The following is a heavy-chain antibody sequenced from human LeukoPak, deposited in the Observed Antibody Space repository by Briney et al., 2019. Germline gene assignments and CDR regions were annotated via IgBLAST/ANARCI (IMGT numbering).Heavy chain of an antibody. Sequence: ASVKVSCKASGYTFTGYYMHWVRQAPGQGLEWMGWINPNSGGTNYAQKFQGRVTMTRGTSISTAYMELSRLRSDDTAVYYCARDRGVDTAMVRSDYFDYWGQGTLVTVSS. CDR2: INPNSGGT. V-gene: IGHV1-2*02. J-gene: IGHJ4*02. CDR3: ARDRGVDTAMVRSDYFDY. CDR1: GYTFTGYY. D-gene: IGHD5-18*01.